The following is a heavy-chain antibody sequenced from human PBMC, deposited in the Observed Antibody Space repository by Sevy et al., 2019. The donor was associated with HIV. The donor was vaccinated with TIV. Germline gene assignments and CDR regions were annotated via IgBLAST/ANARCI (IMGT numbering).Heavy chain of an antibody. CDR1: GGSITSLF. V-gene: IGHV4-59*08. Sequence: SETLSLTCTVSGGSITSLFWNWIRQPPGKGLEWIANINYNGHINYNPSIKSRVTLSLDTSKNQFSLRLSSVTAADTAMYYCAGENAWGRGYSWGQGTLVTVSS. J-gene: IGHJ4*02. CDR3: AGENAWGRGYS. D-gene: IGHD1-26*01. CDR2: INYNGHI.